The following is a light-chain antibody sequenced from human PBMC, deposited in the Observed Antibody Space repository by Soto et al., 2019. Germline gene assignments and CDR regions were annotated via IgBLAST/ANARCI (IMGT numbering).Light chain of an antibody. CDR2: DDY. J-gene: IGLJ3*02. CDR3: QVWDNPSAHVV. CDR1: NIGTKS. Sequence: SYELTQPPSVSVAPGQTARITCGGNNIGTKSVHWYQQKPGQAPVLVVYDDYDRPSWIPERFSGSNSGNTATLTLSTVEAGDEADDDCQVWDNPSAHVVFGGGTKVTVL. V-gene: IGLV3-21*02.